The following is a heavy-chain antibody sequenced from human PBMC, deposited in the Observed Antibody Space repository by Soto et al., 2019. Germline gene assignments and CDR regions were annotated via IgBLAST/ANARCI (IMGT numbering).Heavy chain of an antibody. Sequence: QVQLEQSGAEVKTPGASVKVSCKTSGYTFTGHHIHWVRQAPGQGLEWMGWINPISGGTKDREKFQGRVSITRDKSSSTAYMELSSLTSDDSAVYYCAKDGGHCSGGSCPQGHWGQGTLVTVSS. CDR3: AKDGGHCSGGSCPQGH. CDR2: INPISGGT. CDR1: GYTFTGHH. D-gene: IGHD2-15*01. J-gene: IGHJ4*02. V-gene: IGHV1-2*02.